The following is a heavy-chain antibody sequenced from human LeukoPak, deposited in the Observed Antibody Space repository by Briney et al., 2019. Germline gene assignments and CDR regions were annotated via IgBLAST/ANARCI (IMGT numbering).Heavy chain of an antibody. D-gene: IGHD1-26*01. J-gene: IGHJ4*02. CDR3: ARRSGSYFDY. Sequence: GETPKISCKGSGYSFTNFWIGWVRQMPGKGLEWMGIIHPGDSDTRYSPSFQGQVTISADKSISTAYLQWNSLKASDTAMYYCARRSGSYFDYWGQGTLVTVSS. CDR2: IHPGDSDT. V-gene: IGHV5-51*01. CDR1: GYSFTNFW.